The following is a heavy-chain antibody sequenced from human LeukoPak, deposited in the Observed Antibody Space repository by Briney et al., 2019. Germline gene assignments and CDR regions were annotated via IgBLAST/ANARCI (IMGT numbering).Heavy chain of an antibody. D-gene: IGHD3-3*01. Sequence: GRSLRLSCAASGFTFSSYGMHWVRQAPGKGLEWVAVISYDGSNKYYADSVKGRFTISRDNSKNTLYLQMNSLRAEDTAVYYCARADFDFWSGYYYSDYWGQGTLVTVSS. CDR2: ISYDGSNK. J-gene: IGHJ4*02. CDR3: ARADFDFWSGYYYSDY. CDR1: GFTFSSYG. V-gene: IGHV3-30*03.